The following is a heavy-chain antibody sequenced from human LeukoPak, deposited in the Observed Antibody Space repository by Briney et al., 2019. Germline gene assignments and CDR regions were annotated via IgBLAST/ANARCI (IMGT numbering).Heavy chain of an antibody. J-gene: IGHJ4*02. Sequence: SVKVSCKASGGAFSSYAISWVRQAPGQGLEWMGGIIPIFGTANYAQKFQGRVTITADESTSTAYMELSSLRSEDTAVFYCARGLVRWELPSCFDFWGQGTLVTVSS. CDR1: GGAFSSYA. V-gene: IGHV1-69*13. D-gene: IGHD1-26*01. CDR3: ARGLVRWELPSCFDF. CDR2: IIPIFGTA.